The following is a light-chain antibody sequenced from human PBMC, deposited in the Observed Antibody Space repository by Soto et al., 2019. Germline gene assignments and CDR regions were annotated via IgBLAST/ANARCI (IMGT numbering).Light chain of an antibody. Sequence: DTVMTQSPFSLPVTPGEPASISCRSSQSLLHSNGYKYLDWYLQKPGQSPQLLNYMSSNRASGVPDRFSVSGSGTDFTLKISRVEAEDVGVYYCMQALRTHYTCGRGTRMEIK. CDR3: MQALRTHYT. V-gene: IGKV2-28*01. J-gene: IGKJ5*01. CDR1: QSLLHSNGYKY. CDR2: MSS.